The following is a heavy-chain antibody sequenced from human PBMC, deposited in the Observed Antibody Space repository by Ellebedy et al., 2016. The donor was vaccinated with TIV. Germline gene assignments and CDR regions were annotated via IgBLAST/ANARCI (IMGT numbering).Heavy chain of an antibody. J-gene: IGHJ4*02. V-gene: IGHV4-4*02. CDR2: IFHSGST. CDR3: ARSSGYYHNSDGYYGGH. CDR1: AFSFSSYW. Sequence: GSLRLSCAASAFSFSSYWMTWVRQPPGKGLEWIGEIFHSGSTTYNPSLTSRVTISVDKSKNQFSLNLTSVTAADTAIYYCARSSGYYHNSDGYYGGHWGQGTLVTVSS. D-gene: IGHD3-22*01.